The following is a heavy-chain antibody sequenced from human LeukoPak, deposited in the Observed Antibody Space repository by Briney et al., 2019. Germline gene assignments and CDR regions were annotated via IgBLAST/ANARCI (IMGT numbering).Heavy chain of an antibody. J-gene: IGHJ4*02. D-gene: IGHD3-10*01. Sequence: PSETLSLTCTVSGGSISSYYWSWIRQPPGKGLEWIGYIYYSGSTNYNPSLKSRVTISVDTSKNQFSLKLSSVTAADTAVYYCARVFGELYQYYFDYWGQGTLVTVSS. CDR3: ARVFGELYQYYFDY. V-gene: IGHV4-59*01. CDR1: GGSISSYY. CDR2: IYYSGST.